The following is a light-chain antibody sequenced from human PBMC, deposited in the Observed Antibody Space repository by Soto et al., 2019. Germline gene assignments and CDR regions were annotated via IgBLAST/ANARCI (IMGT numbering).Light chain of an antibody. CDR3: QQYNSYWT. CDR1: QSISSW. Sequence: DIQITQSPYTLSASVGDRVTITCRASQSISSWLAWYQQKPGKAPKLLIYDASSLESGVPSRFSGSGSGTEFTLTISSLQPDDFATYYCQQYNSYWTFGQGPKVDI. CDR2: DAS. V-gene: IGKV1-5*01. J-gene: IGKJ1*01.